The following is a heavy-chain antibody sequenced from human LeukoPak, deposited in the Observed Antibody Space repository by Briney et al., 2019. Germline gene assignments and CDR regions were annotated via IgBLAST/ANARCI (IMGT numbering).Heavy chain of an antibody. Sequence: SVKVSCKASGGTFSSYAISWVRQAPGQGLEWMGRIIPILGIANYAQKFQGRVTITADKSTSTACMELSSLRSEDTAVYYCARVTPDYGDPADYWGQGTLVTVSS. D-gene: IGHD4-17*01. CDR3: ARVTPDYGDPADY. CDR1: GGTFSSYA. J-gene: IGHJ4*02. V-gene: IGHV1-69*04. CDR2: IIPILGIA.